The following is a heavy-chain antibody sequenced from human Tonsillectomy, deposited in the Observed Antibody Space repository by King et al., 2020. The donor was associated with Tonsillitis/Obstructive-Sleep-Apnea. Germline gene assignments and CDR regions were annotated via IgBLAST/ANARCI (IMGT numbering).Heavy chain of an antibody. CDR3: ARGPDWNLDF. CDR1: GFIFSDYD. V-gene: IGHV3-13*01. Sequence: VQLVESGGGLVQPGGSLRLSCAASGFIFSDYDMHWVRQATGKGLEWVSTIGPCGDTYYPDSMEGRFTISRENAENSLHLQMNSLRAGDTAVYYCARGPDWNLDFWGQGTLVTVSS. D-gene: IGHD3/OR15-3a*01. CDR2: IGPCGDT. J-gene: IGHJ4*02.